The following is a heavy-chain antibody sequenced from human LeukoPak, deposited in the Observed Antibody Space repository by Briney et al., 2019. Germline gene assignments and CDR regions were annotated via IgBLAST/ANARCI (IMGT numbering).Heavy chain of an antibody. V-gene: IGHV4-39*01. J-gene: IGHJ4*02. CDR2: IYYSGST. CDR3: ARHGRGIFGVVSDY. CDR1: GGSISSSSYY. Sequence: SETLSLTCTVSGGSISSSSYYWGWTRQPPGKGLEWIGSIYYSGSTYYNPSLKSRVTISVDTSKNQFSLKLSSVTAADTAVYYCARHGRGIFGVVSDYWGQGTLVTVSS. D-gene: IGHD3-3*01.